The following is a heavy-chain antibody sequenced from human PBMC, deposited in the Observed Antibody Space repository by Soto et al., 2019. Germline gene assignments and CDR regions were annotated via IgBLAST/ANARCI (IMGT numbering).Heavy chain of an antibody. CDR2: ISAYNGNT. D-gene: IGHD2-15*01. Sequence: ASVKVSCKASGYTFTSYGISWVRQAPGQGLEWMGLISAYNGNTNYAQKLQGRVTMTTDTSTSTAYMELRSLRSDDTAVYYCARDTKDIVVVVAATRDAFDIWGQGTMVTVSS. CDR3: ARDTKDIVVVVAATRDAFDI. CDR1: GYTFTSYG. V-gene: IGHV1-18*01. J-gene: IGHJ3*02.